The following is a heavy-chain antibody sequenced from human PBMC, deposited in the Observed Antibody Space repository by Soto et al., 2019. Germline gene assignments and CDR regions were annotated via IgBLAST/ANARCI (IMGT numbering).Heavy chain of an antibody. CDR3: ARHVAGLAFGDYYYYMDF. Sequence: QVQLQESGPGLVKPSETLSLTCTVSGGSISSYYWSWIRQPPGKGLEWIGYIYYSGSTNYNPSLKSRVTISVDTSNNQFSLKLSSVTAADTAVYYCARHVAGLAFGDYYYYMDFWGKGTTVTVSS. V-gene: IGHV4-59*08. D-gene: IGHD6-19*01. CDR2: IYYSGST. CDR1: GGSISSYY. J-gene: IGHJ6*03.